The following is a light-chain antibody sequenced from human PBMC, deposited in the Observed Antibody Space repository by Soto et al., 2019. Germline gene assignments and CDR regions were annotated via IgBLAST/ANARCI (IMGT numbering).Light chain of an antibody. Sequence: VMTQSPATLSVSPGERATLSCRASLSISNNLAWYQQKPGQAPMRLLYSASTRATAIPARFSGSASGTEFTLTISSLQSEDFAVYYCQQYNEWPLTFGGGTKVETK. CDR2: SAS. V-gene: IGKV3-15*01. CDR3: QQYNEWPLT. CDR1: LSISNN. J-gene: IGKJ4*01.